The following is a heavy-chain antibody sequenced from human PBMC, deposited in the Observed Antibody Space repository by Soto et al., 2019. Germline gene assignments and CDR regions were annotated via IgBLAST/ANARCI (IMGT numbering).Heavy chain of an antibody. CDR3: ATPAEALDIAMLKGLAH. CDR1: GGTFSNSA. CDR2: ILPIFGTP. J-gene: IGHJ4*02. Sequence: GASVKVSCKASGGTFSNSAIIWVRQAPGQGLEWMGGILPIFGTPNYAQKFQGRLTISADEFSSTAYMELNILRSEDTAVYYCATPAEALDIAMLKGLAHWGQGSLVTVSS. D-gene: IGHD5-18*01. V-gene: IGHV1-69*13.